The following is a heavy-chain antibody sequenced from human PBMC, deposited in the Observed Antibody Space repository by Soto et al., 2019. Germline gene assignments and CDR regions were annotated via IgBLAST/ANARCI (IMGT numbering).Heavy chain of an antibody. Sequence: SETLSLTCTVSGGSISSYYWSWIRQPPGKGMEWIGYIYYSGSTNYNHSLKSRVTISVDTSKNQFSLKLSSVTAADTAVYYCARASSMAARARFDPWGQGTLVTVSS. CDR1: GGSISSYY. D-gene: IGHD6-6*01. J-gene: IGHJ5*02. CDR2: IYYSGST. V-gene: IGHV4-59*01. CDR3: ARASSMAARARFDP.